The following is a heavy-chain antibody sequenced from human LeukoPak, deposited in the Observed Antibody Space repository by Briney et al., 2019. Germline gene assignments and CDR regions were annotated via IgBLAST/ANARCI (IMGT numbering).Heavy chain of an antibody. CDR3: ARGGSRSYTSSTLDY. V-gene: IGHV4-59*01. Sequence: ASETLSLTYSVSGGSINVYYWNWIRQSPGKGLEWIGSISYSGSTNYNPSLKSRVAISMDTSKNRFSLKVNSVIAADTAMYYCARGGSRSYTSSTLDYWGQGTLVTVSS. CDR2: ISYSGST. J-gene: IGHJ4*02. D-gene: IGHD6-6*01. CDR1: GGSINVYY.